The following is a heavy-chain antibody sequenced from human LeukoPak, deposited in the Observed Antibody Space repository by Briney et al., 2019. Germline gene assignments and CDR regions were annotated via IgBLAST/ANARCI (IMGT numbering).Heavy chain of an antibody. CDR3: ATYSTSTAFDY. CDR2: IKQDGSEK. Sequence: GGSLRLSCAASGFTFSSYWMSWVRQAPGKGLEWVANIKQDGSEKYYVDSVKGRFTISRDNAKNSLYLQMNSVRAEDTAVYYCATYSTSTAFDYWGQGTLVTVSS. CDR1: GFTFSSYW. J-gene: IGHJ4*02. V-gene: IGHV3-7*01. D-gene: IGHD6-13*01.